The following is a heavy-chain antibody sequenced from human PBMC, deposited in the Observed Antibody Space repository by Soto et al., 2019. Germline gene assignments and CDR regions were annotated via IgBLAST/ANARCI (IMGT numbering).Heavy chain of an antibody. CDR3: ASGENGYNKFYFDF. CDR2: IYAGGST. V-gene: IGHV3-53*01. Sequence: EVQLVESGGGLIQPGGSLRLSCAASGVSIISHYMSWVRQAPGKGLEWISLIYAGGSTFYADSVKGRFTISRDNYKNTLYLQMDSLTAEDTAVYYCASGENGYNKFYFDFWGQGTLVTVSS. D-gene: IGHD5-12*01. CDR1: GVSIISHY. J-gene: IGHJ4*02.